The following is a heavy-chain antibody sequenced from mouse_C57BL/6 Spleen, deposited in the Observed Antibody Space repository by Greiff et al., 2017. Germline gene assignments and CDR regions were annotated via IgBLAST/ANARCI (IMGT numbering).Heavy chain of an antibody. D-gene: IGHD2-5*01. CDR1: GFTFSDYG. J-gene: IGHJ2*01. V-gene: IGHV5-17*01. CDR2: ISSGSSTI. CDR3: AREVTMPFDY. Sequence: EVKLVESGGGLVKPGGSLKLSCAASGFTFSDYGMHWVRQAPEKGLEWVAYISSGSSTIYYADTVKGRFTISRDNAKNTLFLQMTSLRSEDTAMYYCAREVTMPFDYWGQGTTLTVSS.